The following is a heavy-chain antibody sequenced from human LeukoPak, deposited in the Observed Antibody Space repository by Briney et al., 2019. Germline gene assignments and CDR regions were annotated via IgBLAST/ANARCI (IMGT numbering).Heavy chain of an antibody. Sequence: SETLSLTCTVSGGSISSGSYYWSWIRQPAVKGLKWIGRIYTTGSTNYNPSLKSRVTISVDTPKNQFSLKLSSVTAADTAVYFCARVAAAGNYYFDYWGQGTLVTVSS. J-gene: IGHJ4*02. V-gene: IGHV4-61*02. CDR2: IYTTGST. CDR1: GGSISSGSYY. D-gene: IGHD6-13*01. CDR3: ARVAAAGNYYFDY.